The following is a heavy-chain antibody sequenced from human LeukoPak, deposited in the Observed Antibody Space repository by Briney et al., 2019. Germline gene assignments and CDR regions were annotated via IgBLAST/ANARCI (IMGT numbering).Heavy chain of an antibody. CDR2: IYTSGST. CDR3: ARAGPRSLWFGEYPSVSPYDY. CDR1: GGSISSYY. Sequence: PSETLSLTCTVSGGSISSYYWSWIRQPAGKGLEWIGRIYTSGSTNYNPSLKSRVTMSVDTSKNQFSLKLSSVTAADTAVYYCARAGPRSLWFGEYPSVSPYDYWGQGTLVTVSS. V-gene: IGHV4-4*07. D-gene: IGHD3-10*01. J-gene: IGHJ4*02.